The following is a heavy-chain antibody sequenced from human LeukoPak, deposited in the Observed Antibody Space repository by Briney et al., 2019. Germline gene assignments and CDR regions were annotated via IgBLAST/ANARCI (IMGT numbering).Heavy chain of an antibody. CDR1: GYSISSGYY. V-gene: IGHV4-38-2*02. CDR3: ARGDYGSFDY. Sequence: SETLSLTCTVSGYSISSGYYWGWIRQPPGKGLEWIGSIYHSGSTYYNPSLKSRVTISVDTSKNQFSLKLSSVTAADTAVYYCARGDYGSFDYWGQGTLVTVSS. J-gene: IGHJ4*02. D-gene: IGHD4-17*01. CDR2: IYHSGST.